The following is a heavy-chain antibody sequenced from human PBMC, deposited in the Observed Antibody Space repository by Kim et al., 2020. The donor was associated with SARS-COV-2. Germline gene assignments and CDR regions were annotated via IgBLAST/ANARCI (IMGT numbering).Heavy chain of an antibody. Sequence: SETLSLTCAVYGGSFSGYYWSWIRQPPGKGLEWIGEINHSGSTNYNPSLKSRVTISVDTSKNQFSLKLSSVTAADTAVYYCARRSSWLRSPYIDYWGQGTLVTVSS. D-gene: IGHD3-10*01. CDR2: INHSGST. CDR3: ARRSSWLRSPYIDY. V-gene: IGHV4-34*01. J-gene: IGHJ4*02. CDR1: GGSFSGYY.